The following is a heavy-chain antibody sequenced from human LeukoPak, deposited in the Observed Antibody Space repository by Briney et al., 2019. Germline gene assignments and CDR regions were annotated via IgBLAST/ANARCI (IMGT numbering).Heavy chain of an antibody. V-gene: IGHV3-74*01. D-gene: IGHD3-22*01. CDR3: VREGTMMDY. J-gene: IGHJ4*02. CDR2: INGDGSST. Sequence: PGGSLRLSCAASGFTFSSYWMHWVRQATGKELVWVSHINGDGSSTNYADFVKGRITISRDNAKNTLYLQMNSLRTEDTAVYYCVREGTMMDYWGQGTLVAVSS. CDR1: GFTFSSYW.